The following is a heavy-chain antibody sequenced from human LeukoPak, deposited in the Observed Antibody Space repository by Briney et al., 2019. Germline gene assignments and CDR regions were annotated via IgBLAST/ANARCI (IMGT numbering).Heavy chain of an antibody. V-gene: IGHV3-21*01. Sequence: PGGSLRLSCAASGFTLSSYSMNWVRQAPGKGLEWVSSISSSSSYIYYADAVKGRFTISRDNAKNSLYLQMNSLRAEDTAVYHCARDSGSGLFDYWGQGTLVTVSS. J-gene: IGHJ4*02. D-gene: IGHD6-19*01. CDR2: ISSSSSYI. CDR3: ARDSGSGLFDY. CDR1: GFTLSSYS.